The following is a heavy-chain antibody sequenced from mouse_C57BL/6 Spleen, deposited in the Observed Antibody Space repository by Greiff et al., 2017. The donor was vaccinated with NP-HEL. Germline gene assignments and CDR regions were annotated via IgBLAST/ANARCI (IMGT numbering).Heavy chain of an antibody. J-gene: IGHJ2*01. CDR3: ATTDYYGSTGFDY. D-gene: IGHD1-1*01. V-gene: IGHV1-52*01. CDR1: GYTFTSYW. Sequence: QVQLQQPGAELVRPGSSVKLSCKASGYTFTSYWMHWVKQRPIQGLEWIGNIDPSDSDTHYNQKFKDKATLTVDKSSSTAYMQLSSLTSEDSAVYYCATTDYYGSTGFDYWGQGTTLTVSS. CDR2: IDPSDSDT.